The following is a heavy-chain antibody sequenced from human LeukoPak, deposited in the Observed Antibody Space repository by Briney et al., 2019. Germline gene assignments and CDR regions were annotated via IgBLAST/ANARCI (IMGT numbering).Heavy chain of an antibody. V-gene: IGHV1-2*04. D-gene: IGHD3-9*01. CDR1: GYTFTGYY. Sequence: ASVKVSCKASGYTFTGYYMHWVRQAPGQGLEWMGWINPNSGGTNYAQKFQGWVTMTRGTSISTAYMELSRLRSDDTAVYYCARGISRYYDILTGYYEAFDYWGQGTLVTVSS. CDR3: ARGISRYYDILTGYYEAFDY. CDR2: INPNSGGT. J-gene: IGHJ4*02.